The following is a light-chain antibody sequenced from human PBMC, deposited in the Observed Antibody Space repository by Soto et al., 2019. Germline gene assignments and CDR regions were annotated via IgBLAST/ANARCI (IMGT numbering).Light chain of an antibody. V-gene: IGKV1-5*01. CDR1: QNIASS. J-gene: IGKJ5*01. Sequence: IQMTQSPSTLSPSVGDRVTITCLASQNIASSLAWYKQKPGKAPKLLIYGGSTVESGVPSRFSGSGPGTHFTLTITNLQPGDVAPYYCLQYNTFSATVGQGTRLETK. CDR2: GGS. CDR3: LQYNTFSAT.